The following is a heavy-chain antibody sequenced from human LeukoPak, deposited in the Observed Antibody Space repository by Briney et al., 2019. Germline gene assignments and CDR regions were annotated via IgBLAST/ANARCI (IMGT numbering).Heavy chain of an antibody. J-gene: IGHJ4*02. CDR2: IKTQTDGGTT. CDR3: TTQLQWLGKSWSSADY. D-gene: IGHD6-19*01. CDR1: GFTVSDAW. V-gene: IGHV3-15*01. Sequence: GESLRLACPASGFTVSDAWMSWVRQVAGKWLEWVGRIKTQTDGGTTDYAAPVKGRFAVSRDDSKNTLYLQMNSLQTEDTAVYYCTTQLQWLGKSWSSADYWGQGTLVTVSS.